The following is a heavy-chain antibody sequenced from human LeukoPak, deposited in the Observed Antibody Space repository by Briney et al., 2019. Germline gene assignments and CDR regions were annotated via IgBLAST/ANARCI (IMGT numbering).Heavy chain of an antibody. Sequence: GGSLRLSCTTSGFTFGAYAMSWFRQAPGKGLEWVGFIRSKAYDGTTEYAASVKGRFTISGDDSNSIAYLQMIGLKTEDTAVYYCARGGYYDSSGYPYFDYWGQGTLVTVSS. CDR1: GFTFGAYA. D-gene: IGHD3-22*01. CDR3: ARGGYYDSSGYPYFDY. V-gene: IGHV3-49*03. J-gene: IGHJ4*02. CDR2: IRSKAYDGTT.